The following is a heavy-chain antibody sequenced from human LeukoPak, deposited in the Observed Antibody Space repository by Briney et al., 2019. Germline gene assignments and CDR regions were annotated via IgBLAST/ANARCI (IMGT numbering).Heavy chain of an antibody. Sequence: GGSLRLSCAASGFTFSSYWMHWVRQAPGRGLVWVSRINSDGSSTSYADSVKGRFTISRDNAKNTLYLQMNSLRAEDTAVYYCARELPPYGSGSYYSPGYWGQGTLVTVSS. J-gene: IGHJ4*02. D-gene: IGHD3-10*01. CDR2: INSDGSST. CDR1: GFTFSSYW. V-gene: IGHV3-74*01. CDR3: ARELPPYGSGSYYSPGY.